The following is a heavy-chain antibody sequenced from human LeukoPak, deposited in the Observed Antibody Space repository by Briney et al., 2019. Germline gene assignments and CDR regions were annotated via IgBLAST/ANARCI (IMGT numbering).Heavy chain of an antibody. J-gene: IGHJ5*02. D-gene: IGHD1-14*01. CDR3: ARDLNRNWFDP. CDR1: GFTFSNYA. Sequence: PGGSLRLSCAASGFTFSNYAMSWVRQAPGKGLEWVAAISGSGGSTYYADSVRGRFTISRDNSKSTLYVQMNSLRAEDTAIFYCARDLNRNWFDPWGQGTLVTVSS. CDR2: ISGSGGST. V-gene: IGHV3-23*01.